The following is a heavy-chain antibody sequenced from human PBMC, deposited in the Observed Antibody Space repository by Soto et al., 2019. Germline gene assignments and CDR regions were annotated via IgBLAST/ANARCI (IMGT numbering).Heavy chain of an antibody. CDR1: GGTFSSYA. D-gene: IGHD2-8*01. Sequence: SVKVSCKASGGTFSSYAISWVRQAPGQGLEWMGGIIPIFGTANYAQKFQGRVTITADESTSTAYMELSSLRSEDTAVYYCARDVEYCTNGVCPSWFDPWGQGTLVTLSS. V-gene: IGHV1-69*13. J-gene: IGHJ5*02. CDR3: ARDVEYCTNGVCPSWFDP. CDR2: IIPIFGTA.